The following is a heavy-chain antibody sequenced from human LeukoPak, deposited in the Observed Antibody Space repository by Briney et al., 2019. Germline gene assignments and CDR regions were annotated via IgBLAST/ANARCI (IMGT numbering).Heavy chain of an antibody. CDR1: GYTFTGYY. J-gene: IGHJ4*02. CDR2: INPNSGGT. D-gene: IGHD3-9*01. V-gene: IGHV1-2*06. CDR3: ARVDFDWYYFDY. Sequence: GASVKVSCKASGYTFTGYYMHWVRQAPGQGLEWMGRINPNSGGTNYAQKFQGRVTMTRDTSISTAYMELSRLRSDDTAVYYCARVDFDWYYFDYWGQGTLVTVSS.